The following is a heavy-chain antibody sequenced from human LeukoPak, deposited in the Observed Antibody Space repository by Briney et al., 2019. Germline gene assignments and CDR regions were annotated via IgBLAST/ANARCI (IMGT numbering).Heavy chain of an antibody. J-gene: IGHJ4*02. CDR1: GFKFDDYG. V-gene: IGHV3-53*01. D-gene: IGHD4-17*01. CDR2: IYSGGNT. CDR3: ARRAGEYSHPYDY. Sequence: GGSLRLSCTASGFKFDDYGMTWVRQAPGKGLEWVSFIYSGGNTHYSDSVKGRFTISRDNSKNTLYLQMNSLRADDTAVYYCARRAGEYSHPYDYWGQGTLVTVSS.